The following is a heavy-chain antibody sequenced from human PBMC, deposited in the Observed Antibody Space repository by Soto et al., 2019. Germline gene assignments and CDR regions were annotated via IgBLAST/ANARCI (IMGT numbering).Heavy chain of an antibody. V-gene: IGHV1-69*13. CDR1: GDTFSSYA. CDR2: IIPIFGTA. D-gene: IGHD2-2*01. CDR3: ARGRGLVPAHATNWFDP. Sequence: SVKVSCKASGDTFSSYAISWVRQAPGQGLEWMGGIIPIFGTANYAQKFQGRVTITADESTSTAYMELSSLRSEDTAVYYCARGRGLVPAHATNWFDPWGQGTLVTVSS. J-gene: IGHJ5*02.